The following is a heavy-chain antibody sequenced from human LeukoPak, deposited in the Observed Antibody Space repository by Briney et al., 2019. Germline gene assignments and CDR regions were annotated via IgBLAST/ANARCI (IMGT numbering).Heavy chain of an antibody. CDR2: IRYDGSNK. CDR3: ARYYYDSSGYYYVDY. CDR1: GFTFSSYG. Sequence: GGSLRLSCAASGFTFSSYGMHWVRQAPGKGLEWVAFIRYDGSNKYYADSVKGRFTISRDNARNSLYLQMNSLRAEDTAVYYCARYYYDSSGYYYVDYWGQGTLVSVSS. J-gene: IGHJ4*02. V-gene: IGHV3-30*02. D-gene: IGHD3-22*01.